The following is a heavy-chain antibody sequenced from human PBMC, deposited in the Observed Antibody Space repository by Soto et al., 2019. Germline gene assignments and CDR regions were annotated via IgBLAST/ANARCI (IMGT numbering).Heavy chain of an antibody. CDR3: ARTPGPEVAASLEYYYFSGMDV. D-gene: IGHD2-15*01. J-gene: IGHJ6*02. CDR2: IHPGDSDT. CDR1: GYSFTIYW. V-gene: IGHV5-51*01. Sequence: GESLKISCEASGYSFTIYWIGWVLQMPWKGLEWMGIIHPGDSDTKYSPSFQGQVTISVDKSITTAYLQWSSLKASDTAMYYCARTPGPEVAASLEYYYFSGMDVWGQGTTVTVSS.